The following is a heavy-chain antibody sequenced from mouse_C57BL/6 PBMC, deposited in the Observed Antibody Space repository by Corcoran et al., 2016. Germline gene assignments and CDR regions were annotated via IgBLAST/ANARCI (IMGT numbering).Heavy chain of an antibody. Sequence: EVQLQQSGPELVKPGASVKISCKASGYTFTDYYMNWVKQSHGKSLEWIGDINPNNGGTSYNQKFKGKATLTVDQSSSTAYMELRSLTSEDSAVYYCALTGTVWFAYWGQGTLVTVSA. J-gene: IGHJ3*01. CDR2: INPNNGGT. D-gene: IGHD4-1*01. V-gene: IGHV1-26*01. CDR3: ALTGTVWFAY. CDR1: GYTFTDYY.